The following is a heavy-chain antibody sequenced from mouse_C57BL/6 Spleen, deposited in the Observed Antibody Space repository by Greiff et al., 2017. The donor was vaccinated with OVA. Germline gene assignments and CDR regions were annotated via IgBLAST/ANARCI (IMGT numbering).Heavy chain of an antibody. CDR3: ARSPIYYDYDVRMDY. CDR2: INPNNGGT. Sequence: VQLQQSGPELVKPGASVKISCKASGYTFTDYYMNWVKQSHGKSLEWIGDINPNNGGTSYNQKFKGKATLTVDKSSSTAYMELRSLTSEDSAVYYCARSPIYYDYDVRMDYWGQGTSVTVSS. V-gene: IGHV1-26*01. D-gene: IGHD2-4*01. J-gene: IGHJ4*01. CDR1: GYTFTDYY.